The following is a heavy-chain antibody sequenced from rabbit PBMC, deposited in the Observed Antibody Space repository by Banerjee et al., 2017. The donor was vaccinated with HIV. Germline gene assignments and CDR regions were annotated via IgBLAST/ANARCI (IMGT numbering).Heavy chain of an antibody. CDR2: IDSGSSGFT. CDR3: ARDTGTSFSSYGMDL. V-gene: IGHV1S45*01. CDR1: GVSFSFSSY. D-gene: IGHD7-1*01. J-gene: IGHJ6*01. Sequence: QEHLVESGGGLVQPEGSLTLTCTASGVSFSFSSYMCWVRQAPGKGLEWIACIDSGSSGFTYFASWAKGRFTCSKTSSTTVTLQMTSLTVADTATYFCARDTGTSFSSYGMDLWGPGTLVTVS.